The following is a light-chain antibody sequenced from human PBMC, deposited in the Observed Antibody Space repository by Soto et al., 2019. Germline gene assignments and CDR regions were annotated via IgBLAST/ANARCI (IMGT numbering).Light chain of an antibody. CDR1: QSVSSSY. V-gene: IGKV3-20*01. Sequence: EIVLTQSPGTLSSSLGERATLSCRASQSVSSSYLGWYQQKPGQAPRLLIYGASSRATGIPGRFSGSGSGTDFTLTISRLEPEDFAVYYCQQYGRSPFTFGHGTKVDIK. J-gene: IGKJ3*01. CDR3: QQYGRSPFT. CDR2: GAS.